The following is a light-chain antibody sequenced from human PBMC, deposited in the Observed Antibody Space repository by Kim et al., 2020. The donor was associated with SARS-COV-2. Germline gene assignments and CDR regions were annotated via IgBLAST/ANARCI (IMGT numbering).Light chain of an antibody. V-gene: IGKV3-15*01. CDR3: QQYNNWPFT. J-gene: IGKJ3*01. CDR2: GAS. Sequence: VSPGERATLSCRASQSLSSNLAWYQQKPGQAPRLLIYGASTRATGIPARFSGSGSGTEFTLTISSLQSEDFAVYYCQQYNNWPFTFGPGTKVDIK. CDR1: QSLSSN.